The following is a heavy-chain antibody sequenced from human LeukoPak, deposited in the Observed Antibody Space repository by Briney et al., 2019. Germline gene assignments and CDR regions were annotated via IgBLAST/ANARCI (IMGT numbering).Heavy chain of an antibody. V-gene: IGHV3-30*03. J-gene: IGHJ4*02. CDR1: GFTLRSYG. CDR2: ISYDGSNK. Sequence: GGSLRLSCPASGFTLRSYGLHWVRQAPAKGLAWVAIISYDGSNKYYADSVKGRFTISRDNSKNTLDLQMNSLRAEDTAVYYCARAEQQLDYFDYWGQGTLVTVSS. D-gene: IGHD6-13*01. CDR3: ARAEQQLDYFDY.